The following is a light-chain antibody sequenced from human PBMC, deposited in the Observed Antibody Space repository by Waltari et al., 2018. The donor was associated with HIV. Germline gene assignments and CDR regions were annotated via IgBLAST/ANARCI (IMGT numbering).Light chain of an antibody. V-gene: IGLV1-47*01. CDR2: RSE. CDR1: RSHVVRNY. J-gene: IGLJ3*02. CDR3: AAWDHGLTGPNWV. Sequence: QSVLTHPPSTSGTPGQGLPISRSGRRSHVVRNYLYWSRHLPGTPPKLLIYRSELRPSGFPDRFSASKSGTSASLAISGLQSEDEAVYYCAAWDHGLTGPNWVFGGGTRLTVL.